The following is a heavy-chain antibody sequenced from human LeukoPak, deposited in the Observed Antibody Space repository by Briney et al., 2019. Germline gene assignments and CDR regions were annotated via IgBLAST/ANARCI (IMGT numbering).Heavy chain of an antibody. D-gene: IGHD3-10*01. Sequence: GASVKVSCKASGYTFTSYYMHWVRQAPGQGLEWMGIINPSGGSTSYAQKFQGRVTMTRDTSTSTVYMELSSLRSEDTAVYYCARERRYYGSGSYGMDVWGQGTTVTVSS. V-gene: IGHV1-46*01. J-gene: IGHJ6*02. CDR2: INPSGGST. CDR3: ARERRYYGSGSYGMDV. CDR1: GYTFTSYY.